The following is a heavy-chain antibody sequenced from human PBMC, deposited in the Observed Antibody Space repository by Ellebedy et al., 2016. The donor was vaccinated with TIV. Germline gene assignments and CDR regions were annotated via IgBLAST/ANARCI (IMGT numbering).Heavy chain of an antibody. CDR2: IYSTGDT. D-gene: IGHD1-1*01. CDR3: ARDGGTARTAPPDY. CDR1: GFTVSNNY. Sequence: PGGSLRLSCAASGFTVSNNYMRWVRQAPGKGLEWVSLIYSTGDTHYADFVKGRFTISRDTSKNTLYLQMNRLRVEDTAVYYCARDGGTARTAPPDYWGQGTLVTVSS. V-gene: IGHV3-66*01. J-gene: IGHJ4*02.